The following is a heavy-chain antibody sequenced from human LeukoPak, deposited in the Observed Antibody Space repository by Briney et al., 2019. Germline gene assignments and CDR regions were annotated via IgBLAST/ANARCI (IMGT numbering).Heavy chain of an antibody. J-gene: IGHJ4*02. CDR1: GYIFTSYV. Sequence: EASVKVSCKASGYIFTSYVLHWVRQAPGQGLEWMGRINTNTGNPTYAQGFTGRFVFSLDTSVSTAYLQISSLKADDTAMYYCARGDYETHGYQTRWGQGTLVTVSS. CDR2: INTNTGNP. V-gene: IGHV7-4-1*02. D-gene: IGHD3-22*01. CDR3: ARGDYETHGYQTR.